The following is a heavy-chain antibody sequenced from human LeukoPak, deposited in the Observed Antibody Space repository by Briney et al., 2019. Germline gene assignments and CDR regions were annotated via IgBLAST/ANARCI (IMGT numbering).Heavy chain of an antibody. D-gene: IGHD1-26*01. CDR2: ISSDGSRT. CDR1: GFTFSTYW. J-gene: IGHJ5*02. Sequence: PGGSLRLSCAASGFTFSTYWMHWVRQAPGKGLVWVSRISSDGSRTYYADSVKGRFTISRDNSKNTLYLQMNNLRGEDTAEYYCAKDMELASWGQGTLVIVSS. V-gene: IGHV3-74*01. CDR3: AKDMELAS.